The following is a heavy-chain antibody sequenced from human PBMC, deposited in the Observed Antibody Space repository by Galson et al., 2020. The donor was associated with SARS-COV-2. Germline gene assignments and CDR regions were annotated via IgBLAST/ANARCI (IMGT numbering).Heavy chain of an antibody. V-gene: IGHV3-15*01. D-gene: IGHD3-22*01. J-gene: IGHJ4*02. Sequence: GGSLRLSCAASGFTFSNAWMSWVRQAPGKGLEWVGRIKSKTDGGTTDYAAPVKGRFTISRDDSKNTLYLQMNSLKTEDTAVYYCTTGGVYYYDSSGYYVENDYWGQGTLVTVSS. CDR3: TTGGVYYYDSSGYYVENDY. CDR2: IKSKTDGGTT. CDR1: GFTFSNAW.